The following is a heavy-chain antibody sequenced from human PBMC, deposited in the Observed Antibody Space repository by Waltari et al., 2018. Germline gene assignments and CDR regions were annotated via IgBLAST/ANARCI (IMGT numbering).Heavy chain of an antibody. CDR3: AKDEGARLAPTFGMDA. CDR1: GFPFSTYT. D-gene: IGHD3-3*01. J-gene: IGHJ6*02. V-gene: IGHV3-23*01. CDR2: RTASGRM. Sequence: EMQLLESGGALVQPGGSLRLSCAASGFPFSTYTMNWVRQAAGQGLVWVEGRTASGRMDYGDSVKGRFIISRDNSKNTLYLEMYRLRVEDTARYYCAKDEGARLAPTFGMDARGQGTTVIVSS.